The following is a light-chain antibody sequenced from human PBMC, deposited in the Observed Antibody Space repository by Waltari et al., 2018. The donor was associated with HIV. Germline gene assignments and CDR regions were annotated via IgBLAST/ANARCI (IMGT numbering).Light chain of an antibody. CDR1: QNIFMQ. CDR2: AGS. V-gene: IGKV1-39*01. J-gene: IGKJ3*01. Sequence: DIQMTQSPSSLSASVGDRLTLPCRASQNIFMQLSWYQKKPRKAPILLVCAGSSLQRGVPSRFSGSGSGADFTLTISSLQPEDFGTYYCQQTFSAPFTFGPGTTVDIK. CDR3: QQTFSAPFT.